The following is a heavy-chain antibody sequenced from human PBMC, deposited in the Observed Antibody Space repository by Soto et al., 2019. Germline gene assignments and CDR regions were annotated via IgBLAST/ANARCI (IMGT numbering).Heavy chain of an antibody. J-gene: IGHJ4*02. CDR3: AKGRWTSGASWDPFDY. CDR2: ISGDGGST. V-gene: IGHV3-23*01. Sequence: GGSLRLSCTTSGFTFSSYAMGWVRQAPGKGLEWVSGISGDGGSTYYADSVKGRFTMPRDNSKNTLYLQMSSLRAEDTAVYYCAKGRWTSGASWDPFDYWGQALPVTVPS. CDR1: GFTFSSYA. D-gene: IGHD2-2*01.